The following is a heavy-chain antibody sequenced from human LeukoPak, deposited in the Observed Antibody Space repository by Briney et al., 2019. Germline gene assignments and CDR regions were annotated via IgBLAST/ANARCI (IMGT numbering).Heavy chain of an antibody. CDR2: ISAYNGNT. D-gene: IGHD2-2*01. CDR1: RYTFTSYG. CDR3: ARAPGDIVVVPAAILDY. J-gene: IGHJ4*02. V-gene: IGHV1-18*01. Sequence: AAVKVSCKASRYTFTSYGISWVRQAPGQGLEWMGCISAYNGNTNYAQKLQGRVTMTTDTSTSTAYMELRSLRSDDTAVYYCARAPGDIVVVPAAILDYWGQGTLVTVSS.